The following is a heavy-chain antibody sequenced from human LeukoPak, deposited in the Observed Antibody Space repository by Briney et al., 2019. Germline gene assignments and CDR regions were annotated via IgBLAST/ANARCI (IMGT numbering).Heavy chain of an antibody. V-gene: IGHV1-69*13. CDR1: GYTFTSYD. D-gene: IGHD5-24*01. J-gene: IGHJ4*02. Sequence: SVKVSCKASGYTFTSYDINWVRQATGQGLEWMGGIIPIFGTANYAQKFQGRVTITADESTSTAYMELSSLRSEDTAVYYCASKRWLHSRDFYYFDYWGQGTLVTVSS. CDR2: IIPIFGTA. CDR3: ASKRWLHSRDFYYFDY.